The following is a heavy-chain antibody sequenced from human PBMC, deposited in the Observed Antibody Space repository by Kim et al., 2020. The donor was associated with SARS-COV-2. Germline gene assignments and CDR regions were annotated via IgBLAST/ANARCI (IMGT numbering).Heavy chain of an antibody. V-gene: IGHV1-69*04. CDR3: ARDSFRA. CDR2: SLGIA. J-gene: IGHJ5*02. Sequence: SLGIANYEQKFQGRVTITADKSTSTAYMELSSLRSEDTAVYYCARDSFRAWGQGTLVTVSS.